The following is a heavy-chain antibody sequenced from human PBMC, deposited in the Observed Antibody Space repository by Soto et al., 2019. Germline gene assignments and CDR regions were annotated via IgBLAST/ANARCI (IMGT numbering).Heavy chain of an antibody. J-gene: IGHJ6*02. Sequence: AAVKASCKASGYTFTSYYMHGLRQAPGQGLEWMGIINPSGGSTSYAQKFQGRVTMTRDTSTSTVYMELSSLRSEDTAVYYCARAGGSYYYYYGMDVWGQGTTVTVSS. CDR2: INPSGGST. D-gene: IGHD1-26*01. CDR1: GYTFTSYY. V-gene: IGHV1-46*01. CDR3: ARAGGSYYYYYGMDV.